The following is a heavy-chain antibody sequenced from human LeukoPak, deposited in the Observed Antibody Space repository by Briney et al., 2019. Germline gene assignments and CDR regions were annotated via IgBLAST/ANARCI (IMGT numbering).Heavy chain of an antibody. Sequence: SETLSLTCAVSGGPLSGFYWSWIRQPPGKGLEWIGDINHSGSTNYNPSLKSRVTISVDTSKKQFSLKLSSVTAADTAVYFCARGPLTYYYASGSYYSNWGQGTLVTGSS. CDR3: ARGPLTYYYASGSYYSN. J-gene: IGHJ4*02. CDR1: GGPLSGFY. V-gene: IGHV4-34*01. CDR2: INHSGST. D-gene: IGHD3-10*01.